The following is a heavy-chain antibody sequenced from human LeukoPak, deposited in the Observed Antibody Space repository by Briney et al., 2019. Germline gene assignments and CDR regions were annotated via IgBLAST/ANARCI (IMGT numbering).Heavy chain of an antibody. CDR2: INHSGST. Sequence: SETLSLTCAVYGGSFSGYYWSWIRQPPGKGLEWIGEINHSGSTNYNPSLKSRVTISVDTSKNHFSLKLSSVTAADTAVYYCARENRRWLQFFRYYGMDVWGQGTTVTVSS. CDR3: ARENRRWLQFFRYYGMDV. V-gene: IGHV4-34*01. D-gene: IGHD5-24*01. CDR1: GGSFSGYY. J-gene: IGHJ6*02.